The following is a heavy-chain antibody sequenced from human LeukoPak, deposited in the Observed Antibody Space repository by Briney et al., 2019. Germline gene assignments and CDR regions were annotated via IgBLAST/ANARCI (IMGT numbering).Heavy chain of an antibody. CDR3: ASLEGPPRTLRRDYYYYYMDV. J-gene: IGHJ6*03. CDR2: IIPIFGTA. CDR1: GGTFSSYA. Sequence: ASVKVSCKASGGTFSSYAISWVRQAPGQGLEWMGRIIPIFGTANYAQKFQGRVTITTDESTSTAYMELSSLRSEDTAVYYCASLEGPPRTLRRDYYYYYMDVWGKGTTVTVSS. V-gene: IGHV1-69*05. D-gene: IGHD1-1*01.